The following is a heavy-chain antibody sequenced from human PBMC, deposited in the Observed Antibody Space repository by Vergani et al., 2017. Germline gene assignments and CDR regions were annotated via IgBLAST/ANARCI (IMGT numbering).Heavy chain of an antibody. Sequence: QVQLQESGPGLVKPSQTLSLTFTVSGGSISSGSYYWSWIRQPAGKGLEWIGRIYTSGSTNYNPSLKSRVTISVDTSKNQFSLKLSSVTAADTAVYYCAREGDSSGWALDYWGQGTLVTVSS. D-gene: IGHD3-22*01. J-gene: IGHJ4*02. V-gene: IGHV4-61*02. CDR3: AREGDSSGWALDY. CDR2: IYTSGST. CDR1: GGSISSGSYY.